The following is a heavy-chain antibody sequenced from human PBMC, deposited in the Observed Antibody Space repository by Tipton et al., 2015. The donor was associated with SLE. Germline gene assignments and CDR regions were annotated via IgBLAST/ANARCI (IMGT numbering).Heavy chain of an antibody. CDR2: IYYSGST. V-gene: IGHV4-59*11. Sequence: TLSLTCTVSGGSISSHYWSWIRQPPGKGLEWIGYIYYSGSTNYNPSLKSRVTISVDTSKNQFSLKLSSVTAADTAVYYCARVQSFSSWYFDLWGRGTLVTVSS. CDR1: GGSISSHY. J-gene: IGHJ2*01. CDR3: ARVQSFSSWYFDL. D-gene: IGHD3-3*02.